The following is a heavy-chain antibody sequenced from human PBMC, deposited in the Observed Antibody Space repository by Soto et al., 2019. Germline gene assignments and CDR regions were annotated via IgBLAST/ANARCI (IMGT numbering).Heavy chain of an antibody. CDR3: ASGLRLGELSSHPFDY. J-gene: IGHJ4*02. V-gene: IGHV3-9*01. CDR1: GFTFDDYA. Sequence: LRLSCAASGFTFDDYAMHWVRQAPGKGLEWVSGISWNSGSIGYADSVKGRFTISRDNAKNSLYLQMNSLRAEDTALYYRASGLRLGELSSHPFDYWGQGTLVTVSS. CDR2: ISWNSGSI. D-gene: IGHD3-16*02.